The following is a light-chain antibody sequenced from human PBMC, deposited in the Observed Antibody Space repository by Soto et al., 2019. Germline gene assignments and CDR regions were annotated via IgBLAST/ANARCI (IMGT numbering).Light chain of an antibody. J-gene: IGKJ1*01. V-gene: IGKV4-1*01. CDR1: QSVLYSSNNKNY. Sequence: DIVMTQSPDSLAVSLGERATINCKSSQSVLYSSNNKNYLAWYQQKPGQPPKLLIYWASARESGVPGRFSGSVSGTDFTLTISSLQTEDGAVYYCQQYYSTPWTFGQGTKVEIK. CDR3: QQYYSTPWT. CDR2: WAS.